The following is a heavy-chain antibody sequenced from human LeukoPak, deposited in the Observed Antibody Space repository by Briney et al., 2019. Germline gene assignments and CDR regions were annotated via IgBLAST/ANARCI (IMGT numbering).Heavy chain of an antibody. CDR2: INWNGCSR. J-gene: IGHJ4*02. V-gene: IGHV3-20*04. D-gene: IGHD2-2*01. CDR3: AKDLGLAPAAIDY. Sequence: PGGSLGLSCAASGFTFEDCGMRWVRHAPGKGLEWVFGINWNGCSRRCAEFVEGRFTISRENPKNSLYLQMNRLRAEDTALYYCAKDLGLAPAAIDYWGQGTLVTVSS. CDR1: GFTFEDCG.